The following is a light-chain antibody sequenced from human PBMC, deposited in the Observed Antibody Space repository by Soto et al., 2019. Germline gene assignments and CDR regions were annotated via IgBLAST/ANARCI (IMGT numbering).Light chain of an antibody. J-gene: IGKJ1*01. CDR1: QSINNR. Sequence: IQLTLSPSTLSASIGDRVTITCRACQSINNRLAWYQQMPGKAPNLLIYDASSLESGVPSRFRGSGSETEFTLTISGLQPDDFATYYCQQFIDGWTFGQGTKVDIK. CDR2: DAS. V-gene: IGKV1-5*01. CDR3: QQFIDGWT.